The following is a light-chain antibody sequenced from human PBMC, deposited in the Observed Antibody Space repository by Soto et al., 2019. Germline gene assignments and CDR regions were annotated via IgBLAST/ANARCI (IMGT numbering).Light chain of an antibody. Sequence: EIVLTQSPGTLSLSPGERATLSCRASQSVSSSDLAWYQQKPGQAPRLLIYGASTRATGIPARFSGSGSGKEFTLTISSLQSEDFAVYYCQQYKNWPLFGQGTRLEIK. V-gene: IGKV3-15*01. CDR1: QSVSSSD. CDR3: QQYKNWPL. CDR2: GAS. J-gene: IGKJ5*01.